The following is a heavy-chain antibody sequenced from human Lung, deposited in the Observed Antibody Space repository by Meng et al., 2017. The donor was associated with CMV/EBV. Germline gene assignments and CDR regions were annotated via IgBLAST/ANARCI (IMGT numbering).Heavy chain of an antibody. CDR2: IIPILGIE. Sequence: FSSYTISLLRQAPGQGLEWLRRIIPILGIEHYAQKFQGRVTITADKSTSTAYMELSSLRSEDTAVYYCARAPRYCTNGVCFLDAFDIWGQGTMVTVSS. V-gene: IGHV1-69*02. J-gene: IGHJ3*02. CDR1: FSSYT. CDR3: ARAPRYCTNGVCFLDAFDI. D-gene: IGHD2-8*01.